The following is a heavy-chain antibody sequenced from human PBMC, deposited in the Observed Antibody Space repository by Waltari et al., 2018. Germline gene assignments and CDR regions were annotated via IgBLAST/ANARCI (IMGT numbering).Heavy chain of an antibody. Sequence: QVQLVQSGAEVKKPGASVKVSCKASGYSFPSHYMHWVRQAPGQGLEWMGILTPRTGSTSYAKKFQGRVTMTRDTSTTTVYMELSSLRYEDTALYYCARGYCSNTSCYNLYYYYYMDVWGKGTTVTVAS. V-gene: IGHV1-46*03. D-gene: IGHD2-2*02. J-gene: IGHJ6*03. CDR3: ARGYCSNTSCYNLYYYYYMDV. CDR2: LTPRTGST. CDR1: GYSFPSHY.